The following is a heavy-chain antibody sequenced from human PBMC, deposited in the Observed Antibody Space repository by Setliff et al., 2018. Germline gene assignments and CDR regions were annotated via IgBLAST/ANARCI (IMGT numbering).Heavy chain of an antibody. J-gene: IGHJ3*02. CDR2: IYPDGTT. CDR3: VLGARDAFDI. D-gene: IGHD2-15*01. CDR1: ADSMNNNF. Sequence: SETLSLTCIVSADSMNNNFWTWIRRPPGKGLEWIGYIYPDGTTNYNPSLKSRMTISLDMSKNQFSLTLRSVTAADTAIYYCVLGARDAFDIWGRGTMVTVSS. V-gene: IGHV4-4*08.